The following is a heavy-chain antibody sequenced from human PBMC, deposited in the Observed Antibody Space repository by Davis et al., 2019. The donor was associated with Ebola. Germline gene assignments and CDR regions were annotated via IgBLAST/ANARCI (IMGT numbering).Heavy chain of an antibody. J-gene: IGHJ5*02. D-gene: IGHD3/OR15-3a*01. V-gene: IGHV4-59*11. CDR1: GSYINSHH. CDR3: AKVGFWTGYSFDQ. CDR2: FYSDVSA. Sequence: MPSETLSLTCTVSGSYINSHHWSWIRQPPGKGLEWIVYFYSDVSAKYNPSLESRVTMSVDPSKNQFSLTLSAGTAADTAVYYCAKVGFWTGYSFDQGGQGTLVTVSS.